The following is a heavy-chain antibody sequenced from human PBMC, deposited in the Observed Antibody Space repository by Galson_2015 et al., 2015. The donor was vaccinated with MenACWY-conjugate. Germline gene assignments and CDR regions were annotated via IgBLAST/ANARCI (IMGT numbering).Heavy chain of an antibody. CDR1: GFTFSGHA. CDR2: ISAGGDTT. J-gene: IGHJ2*01. V-gene: IGHV3-23*01. Sequence: SLRLSCAASGFTFSGHAMSWVRQSPGKGLEWVSGISAGGDTTDYADSVKGRFTISRDNSRDTLYLQMSSLRPEDTALFYCAKGAPGGTAGYWFFDL. D-gene: IGHD1-7*01. CDR3: AKGAPGGTAGYWFFDL.